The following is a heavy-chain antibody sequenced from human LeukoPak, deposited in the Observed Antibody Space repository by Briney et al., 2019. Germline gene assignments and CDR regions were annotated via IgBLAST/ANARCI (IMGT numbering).Heavy chain of an antibody. CDR3: ARDVGRGYDILTGYDGRAFDI. Sequence: SETLSLTCTVSGGSITSGGYYWSWIRQHPGKGLEWIGYIYYSGGTCYNPSLKSRAAISVDTSKNQFSLKLSSVTAADTAVYYCARDVGRGYDILTGYDGRAFDIWGQGTMVTFSS. CDR1: GGSITSGGYY. D-gene: IGHD3-9*01. V-gene: IGHV4-31*03. CDR2: IYYSGGT. J-gene: IGHJ3*02.